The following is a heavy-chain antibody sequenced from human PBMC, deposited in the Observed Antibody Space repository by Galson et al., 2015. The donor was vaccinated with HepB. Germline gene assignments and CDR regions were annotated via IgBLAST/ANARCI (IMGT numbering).Heavy chain of an antibody. V-gene: IGHV1-24*01. CDR3: ATGSPIVVVVAATGSGAFDI. Sequence: SVKVSCKVSGYTLTELSMHWVRQAPGKGLEWMGGFDPEDGETIYAQKFQGRVTMTEDTSTDTAYMELSSLRSEDTAVYYCATGSPIVVVVAATGSGAFDIWGQGTMVTVSS. CDR2: FDPEDGET. CDR1: GYTLTELS. J-gene: IGHJ3*02. D-gene: IGHD2-15*01.